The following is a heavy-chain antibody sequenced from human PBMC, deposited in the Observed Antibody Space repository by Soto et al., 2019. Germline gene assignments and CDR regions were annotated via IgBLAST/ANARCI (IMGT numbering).Heavy chain of an antibody. Sequence: GWSLRLSCAASWFTFSGSAMHWVRQASGKGLEWVGRIRSKANSYATAYAASVKGRFTISRDDSKNTAYLQMNSLRTEDTAVYYCTRFGDYGDPYYFDYWGQGTLVTVSS. CDR3: TRFGDYGDPYYFDY. V-gene: IGHV3-73*01. CDR2: IRSKANSYAT. J-gene: IGHJ4*02. CDR1: WFTFSGSA. D-gene: IGHD4-17*01.